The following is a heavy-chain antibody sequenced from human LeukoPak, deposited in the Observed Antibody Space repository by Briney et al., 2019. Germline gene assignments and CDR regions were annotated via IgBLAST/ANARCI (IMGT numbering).Heavy chain of an antibody. J-gene: IGHJ4*02. Sequence: GGSLRLSCAASGFTFSSYSMNWVRQAPGKGLEWVSYITSSSITIYYADSVKGRFTTSRDNAKNSLYLQMNSLRDEDTAVYYCARDSPYGDYPFDYWGREPWSPSPQ. V-gene: IGHV3-48*02. D-gene: IGHD4-17*01. CDR3: ARDSPYGDYPFDY. CDR2: ITSSSITI. CDR1: GFTFSSYS.